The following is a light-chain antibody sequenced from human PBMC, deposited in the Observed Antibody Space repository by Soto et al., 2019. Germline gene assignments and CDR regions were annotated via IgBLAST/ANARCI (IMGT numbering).Light chain of an antibody. Sequence: DIQLTQSPSFLSASVGDRVTITCRASDDITNSLAWYHQKPGKTPKFLISTVSTFQGGVRSRFSGSGSGTEFTLTISDLLPEDFATYYCQQFHSYPITFDQGTRLDI. J-gene: IGKJ5*01. CDR2: TVS. CDR1: DDITNS. V-gene: IGKV1-9*01. CDR3: QQFHSYPIT.